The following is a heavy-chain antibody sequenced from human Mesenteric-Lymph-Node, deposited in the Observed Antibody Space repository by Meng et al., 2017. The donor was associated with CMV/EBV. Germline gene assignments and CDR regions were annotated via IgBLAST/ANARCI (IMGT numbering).Heavy chain of an antibody. CDR1: GYSISSGY. D-gene: IGHD3-3*01. J-gene: IGHJ3*02. Sequence: GGSLRLSCTVSGYSISSGYYWGWIRQPPGKGLEWVAFVSYDGFKKDYVDSVRGRFTISRDNSKNTLYLQMDSLTAEDTAVYHCAKTRFLEWHDALDIWGQGMMVTVSS. V-gene: IGHV3-30*18. CDR2: VSYDGFKK. CDR3: AKTRFLEWHDALDI.